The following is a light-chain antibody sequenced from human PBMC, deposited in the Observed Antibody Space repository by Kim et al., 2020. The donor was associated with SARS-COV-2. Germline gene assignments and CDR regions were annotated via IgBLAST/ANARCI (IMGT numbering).Light chain of an antibody. J-gene: IGKJ2*01. CDR2: GAS. CDR1: QRFSNNY. V-gene: IGKV3-20*01. Sequence: LSPGESATLSCRASQRFSNNYLGWYQQKPGQAPRLLIYGASSRTTGIPDRFSGSGSGTDFTLTISRLEPEDYAVYYCQQYGSSPRTFGQGTKLEI. CDR3: QQYGSSPRT.